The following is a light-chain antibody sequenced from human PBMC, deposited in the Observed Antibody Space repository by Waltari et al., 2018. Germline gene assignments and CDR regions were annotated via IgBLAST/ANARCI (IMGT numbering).Light chain of an antibody. Sequence: QSVLTQPPSASGTPGQRVTISCSGSNPNIGSNPVNWYQPVPGTAPKLLIYSNDQRPSGVPDRFSGSKSDTSASLAISGLQSEDEADYYCATWDDRLTGVVFGGGTKVTVL. CDR1: NPNIGSNP. CDR3: ATWDDRLTGVV. J-gene: IGLJ2*01. V-gene: IGLV1-44*01. CDR2: SND.